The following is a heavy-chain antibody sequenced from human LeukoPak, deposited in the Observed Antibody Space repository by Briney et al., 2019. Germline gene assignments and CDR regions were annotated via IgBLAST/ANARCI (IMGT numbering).Heavy chain of an antibody. D-gene: IGHD6-6*01. J-gene: IGHJ4*02. V-gene: IGHV4-59*01. Sequence: KTSETLSLTCTVSGGSNSSYYWSWIRQSPGEGLEWIGYIYYSGSTNYNPSLKSRVTISVDTSKNQFSLTLSSVTAADTAVYYCARGYSSSSYYFDNWGQGTLVTVSS. CDR3: ARGYSSSSYYFDN. CDR1: GGSNSSYY. CDR2: IYYSGST.